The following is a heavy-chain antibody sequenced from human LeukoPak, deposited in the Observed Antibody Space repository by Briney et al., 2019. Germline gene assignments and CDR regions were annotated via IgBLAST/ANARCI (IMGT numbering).Heavy chain of an antibody. V-gene: IGHV4-30-2*01. CDR1: GGSISSGGYS. D-gene: IGHD4-17*01. CDR3: ARDAVDGDYVDY. CDR2: IYHSGST. J-gene: IGHJ4*02. Sequence: PSETLSLTCAVSGGSISSGGYSWSWIRQPPGKGLEWIGYIYHSGSTYYNPSLKSRVTISVDRSKNQFSLKLSSVTAADTAVYCCARDAVDGDYVDYWGQGTLVTVSS.